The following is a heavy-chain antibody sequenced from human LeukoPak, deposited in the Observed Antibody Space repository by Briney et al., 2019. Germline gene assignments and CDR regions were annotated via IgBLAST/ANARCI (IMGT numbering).Heavy chain of an antibody. D-gene: IGHD6-13*01. CDR3: ARAAAGTGYHGMDV. Sequence: GGSLRLSCAASGLTFSDEYMSWIRQAPGKGLEWVSYISNTGSFISYAGSVKGRFTISRENAKNSLYLQMNSLRAGDTAVYYCARAAAGTGYHGMDVWGQGTTVTVSS. V-gene: IGHV3-11*04. CDR1: GLTFSDEY. J-gene: IGHJ6*02. CDR2: ISNTGSFI.